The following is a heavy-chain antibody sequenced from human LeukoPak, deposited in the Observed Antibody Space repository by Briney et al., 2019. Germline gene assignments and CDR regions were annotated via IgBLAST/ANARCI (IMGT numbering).Heavy chain of an antibody. CDR1: GGSISSYY. D-gene: IGHD4-23*01. V-gene: IGHV4-59*01. J-gene: IGHJ1*01. CDR3: ARGDSTVTPKYFQY. CDR2: IYYSGST. Sequence: PSETLSLTCTVSGGSISSYYWSWIRQPPGKGLEWIGYIYYSGSTNYNPSLKSRVTISLDTSKNQFSLKLSSVTAADTAVYYCARGDSTVTPKYFQYWGQGTLVTVSS.